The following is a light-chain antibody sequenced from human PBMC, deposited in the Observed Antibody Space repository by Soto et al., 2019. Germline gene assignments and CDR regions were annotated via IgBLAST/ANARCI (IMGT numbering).Light chain of an antibody. CDR1: QGVSSY. V-gene: IGKV3-11*01. CDR3: QQRSNWPV. Sequence: EIVLTQSPAILSLSPGERATLSCRASQGVSSYLAWYQQKPGQAPRLLIYDASNRATGIPARFSGSGSGTDFTLTISSLEPEDFAVYYCQQRSNWPVFGPGTKVDIK. J-gene: IGKJ3*01. CDR2: DAS.